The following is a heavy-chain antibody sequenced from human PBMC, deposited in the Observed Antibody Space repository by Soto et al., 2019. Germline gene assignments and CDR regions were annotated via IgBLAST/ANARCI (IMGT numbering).Heavy chain of an antibody. CDR2: INNDGSDT. CDR1: GFTFIGYW. J-gene: IGHJ5*02. V-gene: IGHV3-74*01. D-gene: IGHD6-13*01. CDR3: ARGYSSIWYNCSDP. Sequence: LRLSCAASGFTFIGYWMHWVRQGPGKGLVWVSRINNDGSDTTYADSVKGRFTISRDNAKNTLFLQMNSLRAEDTAVYYCARGYSSIWYNCSDPWGQGPLVTLSS.